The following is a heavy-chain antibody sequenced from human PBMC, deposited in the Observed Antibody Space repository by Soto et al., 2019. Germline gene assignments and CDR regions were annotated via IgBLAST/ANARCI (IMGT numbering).Heavy chain of an antibody. D-gene: IGHD3-3*01. CDR1: GGTISGYY. CDR2: IYSSGST. V-gene: IGHV4-4*07. CDR3: PRGQRFSDCFDP. Sequence: SETLSLTCTVTGGTISGYYWTWIRQSAGGRLEWIGRIYSSGSTNYNPSPKSRVTISLDTSMNHFSLRLSSVTAADTAVYYCPRGQRFSDCFDPWGQGTLVTVSS. J-gene: IGHJ5*02.